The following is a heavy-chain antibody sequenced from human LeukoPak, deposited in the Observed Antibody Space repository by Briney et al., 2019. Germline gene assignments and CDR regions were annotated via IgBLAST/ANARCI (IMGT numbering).Heavy chain of an antibody. CDR2: IYSGGGT. D-gene: IGHD5/OR15-5a*01. CDR3: GRGDVSPRYFDY. J-gene: IGHJ4*02. CDR1: GFAVSSNS. Sequence: QPGGSLRLSCAASGFAVSSNSMSWVRQAPGKGLEWVSVIYSGGGTYYADSVKGRFTISRDNSKNTLYLQMSSLRAEDTAVYYGGRGDVSPRYFDYWGQGPLVTASS. V-gene: IGHV3-66*01.